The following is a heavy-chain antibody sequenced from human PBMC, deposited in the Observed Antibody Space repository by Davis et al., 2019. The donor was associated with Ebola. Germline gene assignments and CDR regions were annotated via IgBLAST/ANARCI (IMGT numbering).Heavy chain of an antibody. J-gene: IGHJ2*01. CDR2: IYDSGFT. V-gene: IGHV4-59*01. CDR3: ARESSYYYDSSGYYALSAWYFDL. CDR1: GGSIRGYH. D-gene: IGHD3-22*01. Sequence: MPSETLSLTCSVSGGSIRGYHWSWIRQSPGKGLEWIGYIYDSGFTNYNPSLKNRVTLSLDTSKNQFSLKLSSVTAADTAVYYCARESSYYYDSSGYYALSAWYFDLWGRGTLVTVSS.